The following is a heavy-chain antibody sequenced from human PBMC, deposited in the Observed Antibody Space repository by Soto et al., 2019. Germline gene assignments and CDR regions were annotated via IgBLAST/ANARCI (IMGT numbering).Heavy chain of an antibody. D-gene: IGHD1-26*01. CDR2: IAYDGNEK. CDR3: GKEVGDYVPYYYGVDV. J-gene: IGHJ6*02. Sequence: QVQLVESGGGVVQPGTSLRLSCAASGFTFKTHAMHWVRQAPGKGLEWMAVIAYDGNEKFYADSVKGPFTISRDNSKNALYLQINTLRNEDTAVYYCGKEVGDYVPYYYGVDVWGQGTTVTVSS. V-gene: IGHV3-30*18. CDR1: GFTFKTHA.